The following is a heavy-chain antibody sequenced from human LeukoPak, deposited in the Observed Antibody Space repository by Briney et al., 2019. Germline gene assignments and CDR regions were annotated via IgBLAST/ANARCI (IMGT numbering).Heavy chain of an antibody. Sequence: PSETLSLTCAVYGGSFSGYYWSWIRQPPGKGLEWIGEINHSGSTNYNPSLKSRVTISVDTSKNQFSLKLSSVTAADTAVYYCARGLPDTRYYFDYWDQGTLVTVSS. V-gene: IGHV4-34*01. CDR2: INHSGST. J-gene: IGHJ4*02. CDR1: GGSFSGYY. CDR3: ARGLPDTRYYFDY.